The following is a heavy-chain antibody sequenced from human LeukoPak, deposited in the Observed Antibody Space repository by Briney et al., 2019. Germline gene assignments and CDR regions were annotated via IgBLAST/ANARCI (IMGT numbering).Heavy chain of an antibody. D-gene: IGHD3-9*01. CDR1: GFTVSSNY. CDR2: IYSGGST. CDR3: AREGKHTISGVAFDI. V-gene: IGHV3-53*01. Sequence: GGSLRLSCAASGFTVSSNYMSWVRQAPGKGLEWVSVIYSGGSTYYADSVKGRFTISRDNSKNTLYLQMNSLRAEDTAVYYCAREGKHTISGVAFDIWGQGTMVTVSS. J-gene: IGHJ3*02.